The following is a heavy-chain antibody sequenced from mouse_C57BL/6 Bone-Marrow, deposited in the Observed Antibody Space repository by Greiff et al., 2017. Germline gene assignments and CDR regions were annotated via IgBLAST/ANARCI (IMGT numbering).Heavy chain of an antibody. CDR1: EYEFPSHD. Sequence: EVNLVESGGGLVQPGESLKLSCESNEYEFPSHDMSWVRKTPETRLELVAAITSDGGSTYYPDTMKRRVTITVDTTKTTLYLQMSSLRSEDTALYYCARHRNYAMDYWGQGTSVTVSS. J-gene: IGHJ4*01. CDR3: ARHRNYAMDY. V-gene: IGHV5-2*01. CDR2: ITSDGGST.